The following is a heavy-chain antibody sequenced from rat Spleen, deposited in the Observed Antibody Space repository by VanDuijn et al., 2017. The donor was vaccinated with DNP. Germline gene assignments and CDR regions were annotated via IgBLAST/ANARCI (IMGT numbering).Heavy chain of an antibody. V-gene: IGHV5-25*01. J-gene: IGHJ3*01. D-gene: IGHD1-2*01. CDR1: GFTVNNFW. CDR3: ARHEDYSSYIYGFAY. CDR2: IGSAAYAP. Sequence: EVQLVESGGDLVQPGRSLKLSCVASGFTVNNFWMAWVRQAPAKGLEWVAYIGSAAYAPYYGDSVKGRFTVSRDNAESTLHRQMDSLRSEDTATYYCARHEDYSSYIYGFAYWGQGTLVTVSS.